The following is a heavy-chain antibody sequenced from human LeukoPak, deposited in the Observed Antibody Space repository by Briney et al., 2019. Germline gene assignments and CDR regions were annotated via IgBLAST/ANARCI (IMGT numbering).Heavy chain of an antibody. CDR1: GFTFSNYA. CDR2: ISGPGVST. V-gene: IGHV3-23*01. D-gene: IGHD3-10*01. CDR3: ARDSYWLGGTIGAFDI. J-gene: IGHJ3*02. Sequence: GRSLRLSCAASGFTFSNYAMARVRQAPGKGLEWVSGISGPGVSTYYPDSVKGRFTISRDNSKNTLFLQMNSLRAEDTAVYYCARDSYWLGGTIGAFDIWGQGTMVTVSS.